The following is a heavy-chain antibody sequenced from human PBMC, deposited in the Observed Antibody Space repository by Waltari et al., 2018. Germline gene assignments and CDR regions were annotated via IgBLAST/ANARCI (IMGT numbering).Heavy chain of an antibody. Sequence: EVQLVESGGGLVKPGGSLRLSCAASGFTFSSYSMNWVRRAPGKGVEWVSSSSSSSSYRDYADSVKGRFTTARDNAKNSLYLQMTSLRAEDTAVDYCARDIGETMMNLGYWGQGTLVTVSS. V-gene: IGHV3-21*01. CDR3: ARDIGETMMNLGY. CDR1: GFTFSSYS. J-gene: IGHJ4*02. D-gene: IGHD3-22*01. CDR2: SSSSSSYR.